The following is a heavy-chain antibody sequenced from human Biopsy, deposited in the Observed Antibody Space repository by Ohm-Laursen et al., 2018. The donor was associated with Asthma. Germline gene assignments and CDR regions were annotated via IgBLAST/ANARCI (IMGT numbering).Heavy chain of an antibody. Sequence: ASVKVSCKASGYTFINYAIHWVRQAPGQRLEWMGWINAGNGNTKYSQKFQGRVTISRNTSASTAYMDLSSLRSEDTAVYYCARTYYDFLTGQVNDAFDMWGQGTMVTVSS. CDR1: GYTFINYA. D-gene: IGHD3-9*01. V-gene: IGHV1-3*01. J-gene: IGHJ3*02. CDR2: INAGNGNT. CDR3: ARTYYDFLTGQVNDAFDM.